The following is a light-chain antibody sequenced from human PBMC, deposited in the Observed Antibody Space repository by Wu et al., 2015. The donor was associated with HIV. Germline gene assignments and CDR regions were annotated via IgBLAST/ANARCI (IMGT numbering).Light chain of an antibody. CDR1: QSVNSDY. CDR2: GAS. V-gene: IGKV3-20*01. Sequence: EIVLTQSPGTLSLSPGQRATLSCRASQSVNSDYLAWYQQKPGQAPRLLIFGASSRATGIPDRFSGSGSGTDFTLTIRRLEPEDIAVYYCQQYGSSPYTFGQGTKLEIK. J-gene: IGKJ2*01. CDR3: QQYGSSPYT.